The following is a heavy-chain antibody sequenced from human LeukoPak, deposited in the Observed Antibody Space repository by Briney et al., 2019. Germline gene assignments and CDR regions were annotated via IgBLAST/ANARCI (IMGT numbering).Heavy chain of an antibody. CDR3: AREYRYFYYYYMDV. D-gene: IGHD5-18*01. J-gene: IGHJ6*03. CDR1: GGSVSNSSSC. V-gene: IGHV4-39*07. Sequence: PSETLSLTCTVSGGSVSNSSSCWGWIRQPPGNGLEWIGSIYYNGSTYYNPSLKSRVTISVDTSKNQFSLKLSSVTAADTAVYYCAREYRYFYYYYMDVWGKGTTVTVSS. CDR2: IYYNGST.